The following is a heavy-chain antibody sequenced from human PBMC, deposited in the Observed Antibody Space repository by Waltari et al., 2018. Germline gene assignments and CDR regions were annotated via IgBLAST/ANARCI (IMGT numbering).Heavy chain of an antibody. CDR1: GGSISSRSYY. CDR3: ARRVRGVYY. CDR2: IYYSGST. Sequence: QLQLQESGPGLVKPSETLSLTCTVSGGSISSRSYYWGWIRQPPGKGLEWSGSIYYSGSTYYNPSLKSRVTISVDTSKNQFSLKLSSVTAADTAVYYCARRVRGVYYWGQGTLVTVSS. J-gene: IGHJ4*02. D-gene: IGHD3-10*01. V-gene: IGHV4-39*01.